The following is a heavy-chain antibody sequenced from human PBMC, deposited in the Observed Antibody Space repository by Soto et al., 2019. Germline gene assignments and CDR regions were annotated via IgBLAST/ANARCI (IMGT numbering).Heavy chain of an antibody. V-gene: IGHV3-21*01. J-gene: IGHJ6*02. CDR3: ARADTSGITIFGVVIPPDV. D-gene: IGHD3-3*01. CDR2: ISSRSSYI. CDR1: GFTFSSYS. Sequence: GGSLRLSCAASGFTFSSYSMHCVRQAPGKGLEWVSSISSRSSYIYYADSVNGRFTISIDNAKNSLYLQMNSLRAEDTAVYYCARADTSGITIFGVVIPPDVWGQGTTVPVSS.